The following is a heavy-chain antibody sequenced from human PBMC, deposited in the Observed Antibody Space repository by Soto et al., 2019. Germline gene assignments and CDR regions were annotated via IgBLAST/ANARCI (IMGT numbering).Heavy chain of an antibody. CDR3: ASGLAYCGGDCSIPFDY. CDR1: GYTFTSYG. J-gene: IGHJ4*02. Sequence: QVQLVQSGAEVKKPGASVKVSCKASGYTFTSYGISWVRQAPGQGLEWIGWISAYNGNTNYAQKLQGRVTMTTDTSTSTAYMELRSLRSDDTAVYYCASGLAYCGGDCSIPFDYWGQGTLVTVSS. CDR2: ISAYNGNT. D-gene: IGHD2-21*02. V-gene: IGHV1-18*01.